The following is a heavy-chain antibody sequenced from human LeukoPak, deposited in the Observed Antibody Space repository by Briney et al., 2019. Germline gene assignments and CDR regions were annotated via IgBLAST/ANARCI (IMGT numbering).Heavy chain of an antibody. J-gene: IGHJ5*02. CDR2: IKQDGSEK. Sequence: GSLRLSYAASGFTFSSYWMSWVRQAPGEGLEWVANIKQDGSEKYYVDSVKGRFTISRDNAKNSLYLQMNSLRAEDTAVYYCARRGVTMVRETFWWFDPWGQGTLVTVSS. CDR3: ARRGVTMVRETFWWFDP. D-gene: IGHD3-10*01. V-gene: IGHV3-7*01. CDR1: GFTFSSYW.